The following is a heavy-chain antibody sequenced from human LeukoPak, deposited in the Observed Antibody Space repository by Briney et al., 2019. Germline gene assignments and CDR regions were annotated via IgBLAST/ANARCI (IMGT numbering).Heavy chain of an antibody. CDR3: STYIMGFGGDY. V-gene: IGHV3-15*01. D-gene: IGHD3-16*01. CDR2: IIRKTDGERT. J-gene: IGHJ4*02. CDR1: GLTFSNAW. Sequence: GGSLRLSCAASGLTFSNAWMTWVRQAPGKGLEWIGRIIRKTDGERTHYAASVKDRFTISKDDSKNTVYLQMNSPTSEDTAVYYCSTYIMGFGGDYWGQGTLVTVSS.